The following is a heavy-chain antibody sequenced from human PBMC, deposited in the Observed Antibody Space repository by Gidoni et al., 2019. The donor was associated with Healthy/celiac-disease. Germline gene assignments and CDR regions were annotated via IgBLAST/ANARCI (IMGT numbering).Heavy chain of an antibody. D-gene: IGHD6-13*01. J-gene: IGHJ6*02. Sequence: QVQLQASGPGLVTPSETLSLTCPVSGGSISSYYWSWIRQPPGKGLEWIGYIYYSGSTNYNPSLKSRVTISVDTSKNQFSLKLSSVTAADTAVYYCARIIAAADHATLGYYGMDVWGQGTTVTVSS. CDR1: GGSISSYY. CDR3: ARIIAAADHATLGYYGMDV. CDR2: IYYSGST. V-gene: IGHV4-59*01.